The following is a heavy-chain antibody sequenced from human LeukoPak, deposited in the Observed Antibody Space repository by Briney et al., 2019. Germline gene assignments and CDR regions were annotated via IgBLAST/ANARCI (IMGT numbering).Heavy chain of an antibody. V-gene: IGHV4-59*01. CDR3: ARGRRAVAGTGWFDP. Sequence: SETLSLTCTVSGGSITSYYWGWIRQPPGKGLEWIGYIYYSGSTNYNPSLKSRVTISVDTSKNQFSLRLSSVTAADTAVYYCARGRRAVAGTGWFDPWGQGTLVTVSS. D-gene: IGHD6-19*01. CDR1: GGSITSYY. J-gene: IGHJ5*02. CDR2: IYYSGST.